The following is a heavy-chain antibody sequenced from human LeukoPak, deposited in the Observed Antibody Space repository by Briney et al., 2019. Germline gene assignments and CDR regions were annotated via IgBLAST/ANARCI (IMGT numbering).Heavy chain of an antibody. V-gene: IGHV3-23*01. CDR3: VKDLVSAVIPFYFDY. D-gene: IGHD2-21*01. CDR1: GFTFSHDA. Sequence: GGSLRLSCAASGFTFSHDAMSWVRQAPGKGLQWVSGISSSGDNTYYADSVKGRFTISRDNSKNTLYLQMNTLRAEDTAFYYCVKDLVSAVIPFYFDYWGQGTLVTVSS. CDR2: ISSSGDNT. J-gene: IGHJ4*02.